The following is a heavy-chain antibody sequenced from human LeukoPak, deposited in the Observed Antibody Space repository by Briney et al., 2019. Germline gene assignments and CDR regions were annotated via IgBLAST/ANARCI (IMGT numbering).Heavy chain of an antibody. J-gene: IGHJ5*02. CDR3: AKDDDDGDHVVVNH. Sequence: GGSLRLSCAASGFTFSSYAMGWVRQAPGKGLEWVSLISGSGGSTYYADSVKGRFTVSRDNSKNTEYLQMNSLRAEDTAIYYCAKDDDDGDHVVVNHWGQGTLVTVSS. D-gene: IGHD4-17*01. V-gene: IGHV3-23*01. CDR2: ISGSGGST. CDR1: GFTFSSYA.